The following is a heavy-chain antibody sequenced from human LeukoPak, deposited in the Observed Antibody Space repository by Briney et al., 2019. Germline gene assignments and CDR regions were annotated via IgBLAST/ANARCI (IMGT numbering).Heavy chain of an antibody. Sequence: GGSLRLSCAASGFTFSTYSMNWVRQAPGKGLEWVSYITRSSSTIHYADSVRGRFTISRNNAKNSLYLHMNSLRVEDTAVYYCARDPNALDYWGPGTLVTVSS. J-gene: IGHJ4*02. CDR3: ARDPNALDY. CDR2: ITRSSSTI. CDR1: GFTFSTYS. V-gene: IGHV3-48*01.